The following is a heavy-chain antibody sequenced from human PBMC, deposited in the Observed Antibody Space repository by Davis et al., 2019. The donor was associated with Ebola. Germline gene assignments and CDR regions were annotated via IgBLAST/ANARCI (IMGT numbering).Heavy chain of an antibody. Sequence: PSETLSLTCTVSGCSISSYYWSWIRQPPGKGLEWIGYIYYSGSTNYNPSLKSRVTISVDTSKNQFSLKLSSVTAADTAVYYCARGEAGVAPRHFDYWGQGTLVTVSS. D-gene: IGHD3-16*01. CDR3: ARGEAGVAPRHFDY. V-gene: IGHV4-59*01. CDR2: IYYSGST. CDR1: GCSISSYY. J-gene: IGHJ4*02.